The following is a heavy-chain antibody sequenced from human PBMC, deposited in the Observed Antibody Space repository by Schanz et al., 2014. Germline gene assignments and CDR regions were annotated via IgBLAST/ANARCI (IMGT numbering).Heavy chain of an antibody. Sequence: QLQLQESGPGLVKASETLSLTCSVSGGSINSGGYRWGWIRQPPGKGLEWIGTMYSSGRTYYNPSPKGRVPIPAQTSRNRSSLKVFSGTAADTALYYCARLRGGGVIITTWGQGTLVTVSS. D-gene: IGHD3-10*01. CDR3: ARLRGGGVIITT. J-gene: IGHJ5*02. CDR2: MYSSGRT. V-gene: IGHV4-39*01. CDR1: GGSINSGGYR.